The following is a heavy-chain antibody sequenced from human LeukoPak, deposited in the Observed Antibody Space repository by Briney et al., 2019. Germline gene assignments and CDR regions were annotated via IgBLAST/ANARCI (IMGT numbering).Heavy chain of an antibody. CDR2: IWYDRSYT. J-gene: IGHJ5*02. CDR3: ARDPSGLAVRGWFGP. V-gene: IGHV3-33*01. D-gene: IGHD3-10*01. CDR1: GFNFSDYG. Sequence: GGSLRLSCTTSGFNFSDYGMHWVRQSPGKGLEWVAVIWYDRSYTYYSNAVKGRFTISRDISKNTLYLQMNSLRVEDTALYHCARDPSGLAVRGWFGPWGPGTLVTVSS.